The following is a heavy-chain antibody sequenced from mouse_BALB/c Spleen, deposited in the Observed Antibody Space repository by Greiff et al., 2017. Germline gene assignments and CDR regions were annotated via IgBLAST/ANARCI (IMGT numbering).Heavy chain of an antibody. D-gene: IGHD2-2*01. CDR2: IYPSDSYT. J-gene: IGHJ3*01. CDR1: GYTFTSYW. CDR3: TVIYYGYSWFAY. Sequence: QVQLQQPGAELVRPGASVKLSCKASGYTFTSYWIIWVKQRPGQGLEWIGNIYPSDSYTNYNQKFKDKATLTVDKSSSTAYMQLSSPTSEDSAVYYCTVIYYGYSWFAYWGQGTLVTVSA. V-gene: IGHV1-69*02.